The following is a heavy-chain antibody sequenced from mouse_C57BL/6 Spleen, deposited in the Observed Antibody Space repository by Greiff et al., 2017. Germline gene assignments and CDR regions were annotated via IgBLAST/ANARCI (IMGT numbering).Heavy chain of an antibody. D-gene: IGHD2-5*01. CDR1: GYTFTTYP. CDR3: ARGGLYYSNYGNWYFDV. Sequence: QVQLQQSGAELVKPGASVKMSCKASGYTFTTYPIEWMKQNHGKSLEWIGNFHPYNDDTKYNEKFKGKATLTVEKSSSTVYLELSRLTSDDSAVYYGARGGLYYSNYGNWYFDVWGTGTTVTVSS. V-gene: IGHV1-47*01. CDR2: FHPYNDDT. J-gene: IGHJ1*03.